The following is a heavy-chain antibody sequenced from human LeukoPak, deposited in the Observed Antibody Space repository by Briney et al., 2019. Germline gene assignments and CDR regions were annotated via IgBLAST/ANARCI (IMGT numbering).Heavy chain of an antibody. Sequence: GGSLRLSCAASGFTFSSYTMNWVRQAPGKGLEWVSSISSSNTYIYYADSVRGRFTISRDNAKKSLYLQMNSLRAEDTAVFYCARGFSSQSPFDYWGQGTLVTVSS. CDR3: ARGFSSQSPFDY. J-gene: IGHJ4*02. D-gene: IGHD2/OR15-2a*01. CDR2: ISSSNTYI. CDR1: GFTFSSYT. V-gene: IGHV3-21*01.